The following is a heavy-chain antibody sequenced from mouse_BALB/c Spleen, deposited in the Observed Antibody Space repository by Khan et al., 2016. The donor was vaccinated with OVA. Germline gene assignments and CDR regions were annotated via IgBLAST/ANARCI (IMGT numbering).Heavy chain of an antibody. CDR1: GDSIPSGY. Sequence: EVQLQESGPSLVKPSQTLSLTCSVTGDSIPSGYWSWIRKFPGNKIEYMGYMLYSGHTYYTPSLKSRISITRNTSKNHYYLQLNSVTTEDTATYYCARSTYRYAFAYWGQGTLVTVSA. CDR2: MLYSGHT. V-gene: IGHV3-8*02. D-gene: IGHD2-14*01. J-gene: IGHJ3*01. CDR3: ARSTYRYAFAY.